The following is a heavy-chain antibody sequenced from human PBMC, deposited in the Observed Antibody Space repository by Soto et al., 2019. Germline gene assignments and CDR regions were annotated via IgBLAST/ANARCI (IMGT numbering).Heavy chain of an antibody. Sequence: ASVKVSCKASGYTFTAHYIHWVRQALGQGFEWMGRINPNCGDTSYAQRLQGRVTMTRDTSINTVFMELSSLRSDDTALYYCARVSRAVGASTTYDFWAQGTLVTVSS. D-gene: IGHD1-26*01. CDR3: ARVSRAVGASTTYDF. CDR1: GYTFTAHY. J-gene: IGHJ4*02. CDR2: INPNCGDT. V-gene: IGHV1-2*02.